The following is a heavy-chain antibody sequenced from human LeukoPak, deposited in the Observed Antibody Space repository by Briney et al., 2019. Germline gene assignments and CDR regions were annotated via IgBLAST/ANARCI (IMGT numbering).Heavy chain of an antibody. CDR3: AREIFVSGSYSGWFDP. CDR2: MHYSGST. D-gene: IGHD3-10*01. V-gene: IGHV4-30-4*01. J-gene: IGHJ5*02. Sequence: SETLSLTCTVSGGXISSGDYYWSWIRQPPGKGLEWIGYMHYSGSTFYITSLKIRVTISVDSSKNQFFLRLSSVTAADTAVYYCAREIFVSGSYSGWFDPWGQGALVTVFS. CDR1: GGXISSGDYY.